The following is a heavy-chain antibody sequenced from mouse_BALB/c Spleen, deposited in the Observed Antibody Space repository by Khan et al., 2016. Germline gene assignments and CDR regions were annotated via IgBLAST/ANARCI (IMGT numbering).Heavy chain of an antibody. CDR1: GYAFSSYW. CDR2: IYPGDGDT. D-gene: IGHD4-1*01. J-gene: IGHJ4*01. V-gene: IGHV1-80*01. Sequence: QVQLQQSGAELVRPGSSVKISCKASGYAFSSYWMNWVKQRPGQGLEWIGQIYPGDGDTNYNGKFKGKATLTADKSSSTAYMQLSRLTSEDSAVYFCANRTGTREAMDYWGQGTSVTVSS. CDR3: ANRTGTREAMDY.